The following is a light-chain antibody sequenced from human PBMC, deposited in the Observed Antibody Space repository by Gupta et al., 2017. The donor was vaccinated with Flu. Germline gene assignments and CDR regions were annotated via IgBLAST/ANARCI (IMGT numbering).Light chain of an antibody. CDR2: GVN. CDR3: SSFAGNTYV. Sequence: PGQSVTISCTGTSSDVGGYDYVSWYQQHPGKAPKVMIYGVNKRPSGVPDRFSGSKSGNSASLTVSGLQAEDEADYYCSSFAGNTYVFGTGTKVTVL. V-gene: IGLV2-8*01. J-gene: IGLJ1*01. CDR1: SSDVGGYDY.